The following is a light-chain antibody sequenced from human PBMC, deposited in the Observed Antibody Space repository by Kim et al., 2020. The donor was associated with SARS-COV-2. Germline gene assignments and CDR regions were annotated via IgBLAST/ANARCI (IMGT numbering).Light chain of an antibody. V-gene: IGKV3-20*01. CDR2: GAS. Sequence: PGERATLSCRASQSVSSGYLAWYQQRPGQAPRLLIYGASIRATGSPDRFSGSGSGTDFTLTISRLEPGDFAVYYCQQYGSSLTWTFGQGTKVDIK. CDR1: QSVSSGY. J-gene: IGKJ1*01. CDR3: QQYGSSLTWT.